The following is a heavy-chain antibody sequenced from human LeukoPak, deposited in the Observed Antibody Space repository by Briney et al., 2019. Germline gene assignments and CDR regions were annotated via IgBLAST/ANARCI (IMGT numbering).Heavy chain of an antibody. J-gene: IGHJ4*02. Sequence: SETLSLTCAVSGYSISSGYYWGWIRQPPGKGLEWIGSIYHSGSTYYNPSLKSRVTISVDTSKNQLSLKLSSVTAADTAVYYCARLAAAGTFYFDYWGQGTLATVSS. V-gene: IGHV4-38-2*01. CDR1: GYSISSGYY. D-gene: IGHD6-13*01. CDR3: ARLAAAGTFYFDY. CDR2: IYHSGST.